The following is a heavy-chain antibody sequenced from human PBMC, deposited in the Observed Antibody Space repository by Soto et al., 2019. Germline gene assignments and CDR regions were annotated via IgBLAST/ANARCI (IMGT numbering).Heavy chain of an antibody. J-gene: IGHJ4*02. V-gene: IGHV3-73*02. Sequence: EVQLVESGGGLVQPGGSLKLSCAASGFTFSGSAMHWVRQASGKGLEWVGRIRSKANSYATAYAASVKGRFTISRDDSKNTAYLQMNSLKTEDTAVHYCTRANDYGDYWGPGTLVTVSS. CDR2: IRSKANSYAT. CDR1: GFTFSGSA. CDR3: TRANDYGDY.